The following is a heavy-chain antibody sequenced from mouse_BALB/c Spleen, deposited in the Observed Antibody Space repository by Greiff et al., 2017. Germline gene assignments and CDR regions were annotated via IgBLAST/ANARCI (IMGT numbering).Heavy chain of an antibody. D-gene: IGHD1-1*01. V-gene: IGHV3-6*02. CDR2: ITYDGSN. CDR1: GYSITSGYY. CDR3: ARGDTGAVAY. J-gene: IGHJ4*01. Sequence: EVQLQESGPGLVKPSQSLSLSCSVTGYSITSGYYWNWIRQFPGNKLEWMGFITYDGSNIYNPSLKNRISITRDTSNNQFFLKLNSVTTEDTATYYCARGDTGAVAYWGQGTSVTVSA.